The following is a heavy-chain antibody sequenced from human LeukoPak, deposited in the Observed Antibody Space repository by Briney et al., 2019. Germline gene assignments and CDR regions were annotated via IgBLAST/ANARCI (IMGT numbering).Heavy chain of an antibody. V-gene: IGHV4-39*07. CDR3: VREGVYTSSFDS. CDR2: MCYSGNT. J-gene: IGHJ5*01. CDR1: VGSIISSTYC. D-gene: IGHD6-13*01. Sequence: SETLSLTCTVSVGSIISSTYCWGWIRQPPGKGLEWIGTMCYSGNTYYNPSLKSRVTISVDTSKNQFSLKLTSVTAADTAVFYCVREGVYTSSFDSWGQGTLVTVSS.